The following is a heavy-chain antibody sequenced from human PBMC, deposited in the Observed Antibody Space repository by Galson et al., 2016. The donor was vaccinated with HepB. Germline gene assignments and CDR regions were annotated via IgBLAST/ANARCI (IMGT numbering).Heavy chain of an antibody. CDR1: GYVFTSYY. CDR2: VNPSGGTN. J-gene: IGHJ4*02. Sequence: SVKVSCKASGYVFTSYYLHWVRRAPGQGLEWMGVVNPSGGTNTHAQKFQGRVAMTRDTSTSTVYLELSRRRSEDTAVYYCARGIFVVITITHPFDYWGQGTLVTVSS. CDR3: ARGIFVVITITHPFDY. V-gene: IGHV1-46*01. D-gene: IGHD2-21*01.